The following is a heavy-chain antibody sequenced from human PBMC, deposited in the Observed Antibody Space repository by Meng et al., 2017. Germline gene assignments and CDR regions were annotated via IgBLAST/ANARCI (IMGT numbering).Heavy chain of an antibody. CDR1: GFSLSTSGVG. D-gene: IGHD6-13*01. Sequence: TLTVSGPTRGKPPQPLTLTSTFSGFSLSTSGVGVGWTRQPPGKALEWLALIYWDDDKRYSPSLKSRLTITKDTSKNQVVLTMTNMDPVDTATYYCAHCLYSSSCGYWGQGTLVTVSS. CDR2: IYWDDDK. CDR3: AHCLYSSSCGY. V-gene: IGHV2-5*02. J-gene: IGHJ4*02.